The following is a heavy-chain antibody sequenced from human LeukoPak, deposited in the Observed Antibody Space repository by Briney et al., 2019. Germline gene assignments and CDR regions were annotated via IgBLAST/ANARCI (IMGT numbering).Heavy chain of an antibody. Sequence: AGRSLRLSCAASGFTFSSYGMHWVRQAPGKGLEWVAVISYDGSNKYYADSVKGRFTISRDNSKNTLYLQMNSLRAEDTAVYYCAKDGDESSSWYLRYYYYYMDVWGKGTTVTVSS. CDR1: GFTFSSYG. CDR2: ISYDGSNK. CDR3: AKDGDESSSWYLRYYYYYMDV. J-gene: IGHJ6*03. D-gene: IGHD6-13*01. V-gene: IGHV3-30*18.